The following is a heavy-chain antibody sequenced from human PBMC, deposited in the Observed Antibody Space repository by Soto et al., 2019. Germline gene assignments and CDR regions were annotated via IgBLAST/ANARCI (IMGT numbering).Heavy chain of an antibody. Sequence: AETLSLTCIVSGGSITYYHWSWVRQFPGKGLEWIAYTPYTRNTNYNPSLQSRVAISMDTSKNQLSLNLTSMTAADTAVYYCARDMHAGFTPYFDPWGQGTLVTVSS. D-gene: IGHD2-15*01. CDR1: GGSITYYH. V-gene: IGHV4-59*01. CDR3: ARDMHAGFTPYFDP. J-gene: IGHJ5*02. CDR2: TPYTRNT.